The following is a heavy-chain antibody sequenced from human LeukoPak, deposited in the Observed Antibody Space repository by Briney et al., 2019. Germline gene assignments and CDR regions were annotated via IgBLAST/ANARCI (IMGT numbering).Heavy chain of an antibody. V-gene: IGHV4-34*01. D-gene: IGHD2-2*02. J-gene: IGHJ6*02. CDR3: ARGESVVVPAAIGLVGYGMDV. Sequence: PSETLSLTCAVYGGSFSGYYWSWIRQPPGKGLEWIGEVNHSGSTNYNPSLKSRVIISVDTSKNQFSLKLSSVTAADTAVYYCARGESVVVPAAIGLVGYGMDVWGQGTTVTVSS. CDR1: GGSFSGYY. CDR2: VNHSGST.